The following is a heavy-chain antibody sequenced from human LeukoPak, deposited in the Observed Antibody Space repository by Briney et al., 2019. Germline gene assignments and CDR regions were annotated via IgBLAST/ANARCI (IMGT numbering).Heavy chain of an antibody. CDR1: GGTFSSYA. V-gene: IGHV1-69*01. CDR2: IIPIFGTT. D-gene: IGHD6-19*01. Sequence: SVKVSCKASGGTFSSYAISWVRQAPGQGLEWMGGIIPIFGTTNYAQKLQGRVTITADESTSTAYMELSSLRSEDTAVYYCAGVGYSSSFPGLGDYYYYYGRDVWGKGTTVTVSS. CDR3: AGVGYSSSFPGLGDYYYYYGRDV. J-gene: IGHJ6*04.